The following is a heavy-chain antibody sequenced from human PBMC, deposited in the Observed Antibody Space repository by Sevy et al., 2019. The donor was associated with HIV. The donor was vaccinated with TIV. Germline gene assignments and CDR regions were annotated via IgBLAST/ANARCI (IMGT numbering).Heavy chain of an antibody. CDR2: INHSGST. D-gene: IGHD5-12*01. Sequence: SENLSLTCAVYGGSFSGYYWSWIRQPPGKGLEWIGEINHSGSTNYNPSLKSRVTISVDTSKNQFSLKLSSVTAADTAVYYCASQNEMVEMATITRNWFDPWGQGTLVTVSS. J-gene: IGHJ5*02. V-gene: IGHV4-34*01. CDR3: ASQNEMVEMATITRNWFDP. CDR1: GGSFSGYY.